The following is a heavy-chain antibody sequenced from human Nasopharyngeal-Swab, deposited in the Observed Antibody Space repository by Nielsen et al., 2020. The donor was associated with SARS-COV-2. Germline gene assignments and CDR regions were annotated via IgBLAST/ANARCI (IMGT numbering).Heavy chain of an antibody. D-gene: IGHD5-12*01. J-gene: IGHJ4*02. V-gene: IGHV1-69*10. CDR2: TVPALGLP. Sequence: SVKVSCKTSGDTFTNSAISWVRQAPGQGLEWMGGTVPALGLPNYAQKFRGRVTISADRSTTTSYLELSSLRSEDTAIYYCAREGEYGAYDAPDYWGQGTLVTVSS. CDR1: GDTFTNSA. CDR3: AREGEYGAYDAPDY.